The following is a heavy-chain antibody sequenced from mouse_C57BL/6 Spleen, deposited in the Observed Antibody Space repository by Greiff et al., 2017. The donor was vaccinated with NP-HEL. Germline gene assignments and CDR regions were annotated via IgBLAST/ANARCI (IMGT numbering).Heavy chain of an antibody. D-gene: IGHD2-1*01. Sequence: QVQLQQPGAELVRPGSSVKLSCKASGYTFTSYWMHWVKQRPIQGLEWIGNIDPSDSETHYNQKFKDKATLTVDKSSSTAYMQLSSLTSEDSAVYYCARGYGNYEVLAYWGQGTLVTVSA. CDR3: ARGYGNYEVLAY. J-gene: IGHJ3*01. CDR2: IDPSDSET. V-gene: IGHV1-52*01. CDR1: GYTFTSYW.